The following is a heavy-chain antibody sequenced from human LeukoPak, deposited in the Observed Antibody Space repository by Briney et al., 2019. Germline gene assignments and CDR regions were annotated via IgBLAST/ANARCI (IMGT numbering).Heavy chain of an antibody. D-gene: IGHD6-25*01. CDR3: ARFYRSGWSPRNY. CDR2: INTNTGNP. J-gene: IGHJ4*02. V-gene: IGHV7-4-1*02. Sequence: ASVKVSCKASGYTFTDYGMSWMRQAPGQGLEWMGWINTNTGNPTYAQGFTGRFVFSLDTSVSTAYLQITSLKAEDTAVYYCARFYRSGWSPRNYGAQEPLVT. CDR1: GYTFTDYG.